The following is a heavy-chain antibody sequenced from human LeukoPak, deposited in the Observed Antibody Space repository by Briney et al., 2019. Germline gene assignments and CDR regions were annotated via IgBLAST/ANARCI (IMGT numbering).Heavy chain of an antibody. Sequence: GGSLRLSCAASGFTFSSYVMHWVRQAPGKGLEWVAFIRYDGSNEYYADSVKGRFTISRDDSKNTLSLQMNSLRPEDTAVYYCAKDSWRNFDYWGQGTLVTVSS. D-gene: IGHD5-24*01. V-gene: IGHV3-30*02. CDR1: GFTFSSYV. CDR3: AKDSWRNFDY. J-gene: IGHJ4*02. CDR2: IRYDGSNE.